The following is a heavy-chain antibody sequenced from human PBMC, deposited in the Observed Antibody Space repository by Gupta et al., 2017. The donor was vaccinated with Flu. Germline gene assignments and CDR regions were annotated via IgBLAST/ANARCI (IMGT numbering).Heavy chain of an antibody. CDR3: ARTRDWEEQQPYDY. CDR1: GGPISRSSYY. Sequence: QLQLQESGPGLVKPSETLSLICTVSGGPISRSSYYWGWIRQPPGKGLEWIGSIYYSGSTYYNPSLKSRVTISVDTSKNQFSLKLSSVTAADTAVYYCARTRDWEEQQPYDYWGQGTLVTVAS. D-gene: IGHD6-13*01. J-gene: IGHJ4*02. CDR2: IYYSGST. V-gene: IGHV4-39*01.